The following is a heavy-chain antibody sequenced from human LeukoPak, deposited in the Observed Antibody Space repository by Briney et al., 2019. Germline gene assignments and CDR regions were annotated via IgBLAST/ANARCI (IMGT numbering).Heavy chain of an antibody. J-gene: IGHJ4*02. CDR1: GFTVSSNY. CDR3: ARGGGHNSAFFGPLAY. V-gene: IGHV3-53*01. CDR2: IYSGGST. D-gene: IGHD2/OR15-2a*01. Sequence: GGSLRLSCAASGFTVSSNYMSWVRQAPGKGLEWVSVIYSGGSTYYADSVKGRFTISRDNSKNTLYLQMNSLRAEDTAVYYCARGGGHNSAFFGPLAYWGQGTLVTVSS.